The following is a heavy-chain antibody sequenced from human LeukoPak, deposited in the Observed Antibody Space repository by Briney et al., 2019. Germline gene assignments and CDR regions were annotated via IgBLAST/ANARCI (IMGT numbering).Heavy chain of an antibody. Sequence: GGSLRLSCAASGFTFTTYWMSWVRQAPGKGLEWVSAISGSGGSTYYADSVKGRFTISRDNSKNTLYLQMNSLRAEDTAVYYCAKGSLPTYYYYYMDVWGKGTTVTVSS. J-gene: IGHJ6*03. CDR2: ISGSGGST. D-gene: IGHD1-26*01. CDR1: GFTFTTYW. V-gene: IGHV3-23*01. CDR3: AKGSLPTYYYYYMDV.